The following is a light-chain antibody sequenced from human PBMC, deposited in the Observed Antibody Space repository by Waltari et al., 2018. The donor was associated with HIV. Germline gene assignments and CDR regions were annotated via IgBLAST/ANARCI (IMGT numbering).Light chain of an antibody. CDR2: GAS. CDR3: QQYNDWLSWT. V-gene: IGKV3-15*01. CDR1: QSVTTN. Sequence: EIVMTQSPGALSVSLGERATLSCRASQSVTTNLAWYQQKPGQAPRLLIFGASTRATGIPARFSGSGSGTEFTLTISSLQSEDFAVYYCQQYNDWLSWTFGQGTKVEMK. J-gene: IGKJ1*01.